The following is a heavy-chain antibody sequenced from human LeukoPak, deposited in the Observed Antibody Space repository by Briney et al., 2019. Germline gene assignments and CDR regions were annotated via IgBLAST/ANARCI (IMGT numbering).Heavy chain of an antibody. D-gene: IGHD3-9*01. CDR3: AAQYYDILS. V-gene: IGHV4-38-2*02. Sequence: SSETLSLTCTVSGYSISSGYYWGWIRQPPGKGLEWIGRIYTSGSTNYNPSLKSRVTISVDTSKNQFSLKLSSVTAADTAVYYCAAQYYDILSWGQGTLVTVSS. CDR1: GYSISSGYY. CDR2: IYTSGST. J-gene: IGHJ4*02.